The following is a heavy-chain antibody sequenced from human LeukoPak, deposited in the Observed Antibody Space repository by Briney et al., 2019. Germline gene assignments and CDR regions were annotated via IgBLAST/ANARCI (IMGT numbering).Heavy chain of an antibody. CDR2: ISGSGGTT. CDR1: GFTFSSYA. J-gene: IGHJ4*02. Sequence: TGGSLRLSCVASGFTFSSYAMSWVRQAPGEGLEWLSSISGSGGTTYYADSVKGRFTISRDDSKNTLYLQMNSLRAEDTAVYYCAKELYRLYGDSLTYYFDYWGQGTLVTVSS. D-gene: IGHD4-17*01. CDR3: AKELYRLYGDSLTYYFDY. V-gene: IGHV3-23*01.